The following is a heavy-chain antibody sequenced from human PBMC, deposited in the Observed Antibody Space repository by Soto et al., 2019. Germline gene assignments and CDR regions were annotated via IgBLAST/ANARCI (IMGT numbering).Heavy chain of an antibody. CDR1: GASIAGSSY. CDR3: ARGMTPPGAPAWYYFDS. V-gene: IGHV4-4*07. Sequence: SETLSLTCSVSGASIAGSSYCSCIRQPAGKGQAWIGRFSLSGTTNYSPSLRSRVAMSADVSKNQFSLRLTSVTAADTALYYCARGMTPPGAPAWYYFDSWGQGTLVTVSS. J-gene: IGHJ4*02. D-gene: IGHD2-8*02. CDR2: FSLSGTT.